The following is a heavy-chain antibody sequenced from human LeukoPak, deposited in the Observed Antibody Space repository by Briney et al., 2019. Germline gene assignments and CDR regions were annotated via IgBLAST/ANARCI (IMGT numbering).Heavy chain of an antibody. J-gene: IGHJ4*02. CDR1: GFTFSSYS. D-gene: IGHD5-18*01. Sequence: GGSLRLSRAASGFTFSSYSMNWVRQAPGKGLEWVSYISSSSGTIYYADSVKGRFTISRGNAKNSLYLQMNSLRAGDTAVYYCARALRAYSYGTFDYWGQGTLVTVSS. CDR2: ISSSSGTI. V-gene: IGHV3-48*01. CDR3: ARALRAYSYGTFDY.